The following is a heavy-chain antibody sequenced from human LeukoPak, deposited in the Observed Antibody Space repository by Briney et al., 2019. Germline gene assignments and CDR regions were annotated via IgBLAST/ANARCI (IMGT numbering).Heavy chain of an antibody. CDR1: GYTFTGYY. CDR2: ISAYNGNT. J-gene: IGHJ3*02. Sequence: ASVKVSCKASGYTFTGYYMHWVRQAPGLGLEWMGWISAYNGNTNYTQKVQGRVTMTTDTSTSTASMELRSLRFDDTAVYYCARDQSVRLLQTSSTYFKHVFAIWGQGSMVTVSS. CDR3: ARDQSVRLLQTSSTYFKHVFAI. V-gene: IGHV1-18*04. D-gene: IGHD6-13*01.